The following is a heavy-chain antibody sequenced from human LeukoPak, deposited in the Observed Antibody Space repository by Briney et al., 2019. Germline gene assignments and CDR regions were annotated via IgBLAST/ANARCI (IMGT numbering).Heavy chain of an antibody. J-gene: IGHJ4*02. V-gene: IGHV4-59*12. Sequence: SETLSLTCTVSGGSISSYYWSWIRQPPGKGLEWIGYIYYSGSTNYNPSLKSRATISVDKSKNQFSLKLSSVTAADTAVYYCARMFSGDIVVVPAAPEGFDYWGQGTLVTVSS. D-gene: IGHD2-2*01. CDR1: GGSISSYY. CDR2: IYYSGST. CDR3: ARMFSGDIVVVPAAPEGFDY.